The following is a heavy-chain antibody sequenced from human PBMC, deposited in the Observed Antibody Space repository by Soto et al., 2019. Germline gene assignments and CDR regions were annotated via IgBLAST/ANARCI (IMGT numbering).Heavy chain of an antibody. Sequence: GGSLRLSCAASGFTFSSYSMNWVRQAPGKGLEWVSSISSSSSYIYYADSVKGRFTVSRENAKSTLYLEMNSLRAEDTAVYFCARDRDTYGHGFFDYWGQGALVTVSS. D-gene: IGHD5-18*01. V-gene: IGHV3-21*04. CDR2: ISSSSSYI. CDR3: ARDRDTYGHGFFDY. CDR1: GFTFSSYS. J-gene: IGHJ4*02.